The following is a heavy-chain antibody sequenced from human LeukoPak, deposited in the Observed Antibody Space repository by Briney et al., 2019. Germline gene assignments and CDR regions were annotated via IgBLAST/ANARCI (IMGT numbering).Heavy chain of an antibody. Sequence: GGSLRLSGAASGFTVSSNYMSWVRQAPGKGLEWVSVIYSGGSTYFADSVKGRFTISRDNSKNTLYLQMNSLRAEDTAVYYCARDSRFRHFDYWGQGTLVTVSS. J-gene: IGHJ4*02. V-gene: IGHV3-66*01. CDR1: GFTVSSNY. CDR2: IYSGGST. CDR3: ARDSRFRHFDY. D-gene: IGHD2-21*01.